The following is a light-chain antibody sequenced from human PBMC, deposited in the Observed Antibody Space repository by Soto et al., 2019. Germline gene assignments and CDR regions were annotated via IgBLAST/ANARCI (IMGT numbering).Light chain of an antibody. CDR3: LSFDSSLSVV. V-gene: IGLV1-40*01. J-gene: IGLJ2*01. Sequence: QSVLTQPPSVSGAPGQRVTISCTGSSSNIGAGYDVHWYQQLPGRAPKLLIYGNTNRPSGVPDRFSGSKSGTSASLAITGLQAEDEAHYYSLSFDSSLSVVFGGGTQLTVL. CDR1: SSNIGAGYD. CDR2: GNT.